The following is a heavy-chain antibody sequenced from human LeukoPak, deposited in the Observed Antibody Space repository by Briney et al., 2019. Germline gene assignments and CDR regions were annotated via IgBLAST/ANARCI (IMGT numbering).Heavy chain of an antibody. Sequence: SETLSLTCTVSGGSVSSYYWSWVRQPPGQGLEWIGYVYYGGTTSYSPSLKSRVTMSIDRSKNQFSLTLFSVTAADAAIYYCARDCTGGSCYPPSDAFDIWGQGTKVTVSS. J-gene: IGHJ3*02. CDR2: VYYGGTT. D-gene: IGHD2-15*01. CDR3: ARDCTGGSCYPPSDAFDI. V-gene: IGHV4-59*02. CDR1: GGSVSSYY.